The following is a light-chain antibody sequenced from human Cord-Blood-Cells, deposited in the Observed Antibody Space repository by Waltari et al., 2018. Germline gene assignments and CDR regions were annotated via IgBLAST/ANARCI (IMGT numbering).Light chain of an antibody. J-gene: IGLJ1*01. CDR2: SNN. CDR1: SSNIGSNT. Sequence: QSVLTQPPSASGTPWQRVTISCSGSSSNIGSNTVNCYPQLPGTAPKLLIYSNNPRPSGVPDRFSGSKSGTSASLAISGLQSEDEADYYCAAWDDSLNGYVFGTGTKVTVL. CDR3: AAWDDSLNGYV. V-gene: IGLV1-44*01.